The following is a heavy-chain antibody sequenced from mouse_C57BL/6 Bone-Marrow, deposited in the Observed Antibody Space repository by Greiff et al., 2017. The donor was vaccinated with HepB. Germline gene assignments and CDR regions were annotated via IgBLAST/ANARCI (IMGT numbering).Heavy chain of an antibody. CDR2: IYPSDSET. CDR3: AAKGTSAWFAD. D-gene: IGHD3-1*01. Sequence: QVQLQQPGAELVRPGSSVKLSCKASGYTFTSYWMDWVKQRPGQGLEWIGNIYPSDSETHYNQKFKDKATLTVDKSSSTAYMQLSSLTSEDSAVYYCAAKGTSAWFADWGQGTLVTVSA. V-gene: IGHV1-61*01. CDR1: GYTFTSYW. J-gene: IGHJ3*01.